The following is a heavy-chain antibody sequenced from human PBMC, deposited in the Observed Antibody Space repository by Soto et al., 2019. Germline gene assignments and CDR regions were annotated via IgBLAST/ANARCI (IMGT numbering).Heavy chain of an antibody. CDR2: IRSKTDGGTT. CDR1: GFTFSSAW. V-gene: IGHV3-15*07. Sequence: EVQLVESGGDLVKPGGSLKLACAASGFTFSSAWINWFRQAPGKRLEWVGRIRSKTDGGTTDFAALAKGRFAISSDDSKNMVYLQMNSLRIEDTAMYYCTTESSFPMSLVRFYCWGHGTLVTVSS. D-gene: IGHD3-22*01. CDR3: TTESSFPMSLVRFYC. J-gene: IGHJ4*01.